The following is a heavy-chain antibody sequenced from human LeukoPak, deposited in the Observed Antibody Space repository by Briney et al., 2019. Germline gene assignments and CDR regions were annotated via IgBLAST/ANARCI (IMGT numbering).Heavy chain of an antibody. Sequence: PGRSLRLSCAASGFTFDDYAMHWVRQAPGKGLEWVSGISWNRGTIGYADSVKGRFTISRDNAKNSLYLQMNSLRAEDTALYYCVKGEHYYDSHGLTDYWGQGTLVTVSA. CDR1: GFTFDDYA. CDR2: ISWNRGTI. CDR3: VKGEHYYDSHGLTDY. J-gene: IGHJ4*02. D-gene: IGHD3-22*01. V-gene: IGHV3-9*01.